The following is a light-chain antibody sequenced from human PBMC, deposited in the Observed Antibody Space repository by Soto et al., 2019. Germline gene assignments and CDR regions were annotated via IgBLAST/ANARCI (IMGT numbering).Light chain of an antibody. J-gene: IGKJ5*01. CDR2: AAS. CDR1: QSVKNNY. V-gene: IGKV3-20*01. CDR3: QQYGRSIT. Sequence: EIVLTPSPGTLSLSPGERATLSCRASQSVKNNYLAWFQKRPGQAPRLLIYAASSRATGIPDRFSGSGSGTDFTLTVSRLEPEDFAVYYCQQYGRSITFGQGTRLEIK.